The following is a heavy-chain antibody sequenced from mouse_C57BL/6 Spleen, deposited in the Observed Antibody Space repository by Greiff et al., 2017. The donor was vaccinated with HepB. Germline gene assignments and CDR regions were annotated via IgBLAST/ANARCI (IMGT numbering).Heavy chain of an antibody. CDR3: AREGITTVVATNAMDY. J-gene: IGHJ4*01. CDR2: IYPGDGDT. V-gene: IGHV1-82*01. Sequence: VQLQQSGPELVKPGASVKISCKASGYAFSSSWMNWVKQRPGKGLEWIGRIYPGDGDTNYNGKFKGKATLTADKSSSTAYMQLSSLTSEDSAVYCCAREGITTVVATNAMDYWGQGTSVTVSS. D-gene: IGHD1-1*01. CDR1: GYAFSSSW.